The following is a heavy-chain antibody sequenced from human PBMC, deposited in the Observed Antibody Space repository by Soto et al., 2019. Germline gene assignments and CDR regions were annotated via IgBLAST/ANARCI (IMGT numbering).Heavy chain of an antibody. V-gene: IGHV3-48*02. Sequence: VGSLRLSCAASGFSFSTYNMDWVRQAPGKRPEWIAYISTTSFTIYYADSVKGRFTISRDNDRNSLYLEMNSLRDEDTAVYYYARDRCYDGTCYSASDSWGQGTLVTVSS. CDR3: ARDRCYDGTCYSASDS. D-gene: IGHD2-15*01. CDR2: ISTTSFTI. J-gene: IGHJ5*01. CDR1: GFSFSTYN.